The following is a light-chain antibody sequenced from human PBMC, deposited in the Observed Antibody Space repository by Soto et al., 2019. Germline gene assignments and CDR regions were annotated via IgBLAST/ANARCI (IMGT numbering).Light chain of an antibody. CDR1: SSDVGSYNL. Sequence: QSALTQPASVSGSPGQSITISCTGTSSDVGSYNLVSWYQQHPGKAPKFMIYEGTKRPSGVSNRFSGSKSGNTASLTISGLQAEDEADYYCCSYAGSRHYVFGTGTKVTV. CDR3: CSYAGSRHYV. V-gene: IGLV2-23*01. CDR2: EGT. J-gene: IGLJ1*01.